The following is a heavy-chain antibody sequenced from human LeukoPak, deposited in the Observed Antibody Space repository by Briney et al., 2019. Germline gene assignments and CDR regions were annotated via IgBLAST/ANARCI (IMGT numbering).Heavy chain of an antibody. V-gene: IGHV3-21*01. CDR2: ISSSSSYI. J-gene: IGHJ5*02. Sequence: GGSLRLSCAASGFTFSSYSMNWVRQAPGKGLEWGSSISSSSSYIYYADSVKGRFTISRDNAKNSLYLQMNSLRAEDTAVYYCARDSSSWYFLTNWFDPWGQGTLVTVSS. CDR1: GFTFSSYS. CDR3: ARDSSSWYFLTNWFDP. D-gene: IGHD6-13*01.